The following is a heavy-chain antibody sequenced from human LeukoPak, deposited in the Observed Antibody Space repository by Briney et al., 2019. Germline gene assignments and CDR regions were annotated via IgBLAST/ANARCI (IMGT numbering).Heavy chain of an antibody. Sequence: SETLSLTCAVYGGSFSGYYWSWIRQPPGKGLEWIGEINHSGGTNYNPSLKRRVTISVDTSKNRFSLKLSSVTAADTAVYYCARGSTFGVVDYWGQGTLVTVSS. CDR3: ARGSTFGVVDY. CDR2: INHSGGT. J-gene: IGHJ4*02. CDR1: GGSFSGYY. V-gene: IGHV4-34*01. D-gene: IGHD3-3*01.